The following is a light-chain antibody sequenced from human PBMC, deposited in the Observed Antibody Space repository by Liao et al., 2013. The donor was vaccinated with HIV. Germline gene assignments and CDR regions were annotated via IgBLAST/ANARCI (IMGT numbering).Light chain of an antibody. Sequence: SYELTQPPSVSVSPGQTASITCSGDKLGDKYACWYQQKPGQSPVLVIYEDEKRPSGIPERISGSNSGDTATLTISGTQAMDEADYYCQAWDSNVVFGGGTKLTVL. V-gene: IGLV3-1*01. J-gene: IGLJ2*01. CDR3: QAWDSNVV. CDR1: KLGDKY. CDR2: EDE.